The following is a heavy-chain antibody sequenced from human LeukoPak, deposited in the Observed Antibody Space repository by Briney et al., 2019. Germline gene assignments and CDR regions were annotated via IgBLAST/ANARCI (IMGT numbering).Heavy chain of an antibody. Sequence: PGGSLRLSCAASGFTFSNAWMSWVRQAPGKGLEWAVRIKSKTDGGTTDYAAPVKGRFTISRDDSKNTLYLQMNSLKTEDTAVYYCTTVVVLMVYAIDYWGQGTLVTVSS. CDR3: TTVVVLMVYAIDY. CDR2: IKSKTDGGTT. D-gene: IGHD2-8*01. CDR1: GFTFSNAW. V-gene: IGHV3-15*01. J-gene: IGHJ4*02.